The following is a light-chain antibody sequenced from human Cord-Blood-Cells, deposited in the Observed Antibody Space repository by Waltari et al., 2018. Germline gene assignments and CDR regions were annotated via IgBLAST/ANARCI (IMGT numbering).Light chain of an antibody. Sequence: QSVLTPPRERAAAPVKMVTISCSVSSSNIGNNYVSWYQQLPGTAPKLLIYDNNKRPSGIPDRFSGSKSGTSATLRSTGLQTGGEADYYCGTWDSSLSAGVFGGGTKLTVL. CDR3: GTWDSSLSAGV. CDR1: SSNIGNNY. J-gene: IGLJ3*02. V-gene: IGLV1-51*01. CDR2: DNN.